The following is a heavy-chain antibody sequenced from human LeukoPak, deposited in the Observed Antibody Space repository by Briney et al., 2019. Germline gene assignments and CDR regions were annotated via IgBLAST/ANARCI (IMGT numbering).Heavy chain of an antibody. D-gene: IGHD3-9*01. J-gene: IGHJ4*02. CDR1: GFTFSSYS. CDR2: ISSSSSTI. CDR3: ARLRYFEC. Sequence: GGSLRLSCAASGFTFSSYSMNWVRQAPGKGLEWVSYISSSSSTIYYADSVKGRFTISRDNAKNSLYLQMNSLRAEDTAVYYCARLRYFECWGQGTLVTVSS. V-gene: IGHV3-48*01.